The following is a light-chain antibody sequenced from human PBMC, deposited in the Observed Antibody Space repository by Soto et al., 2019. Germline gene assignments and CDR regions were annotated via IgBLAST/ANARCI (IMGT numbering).Light chain of an antibody. CDR2: EGS. V-gene: IGLV2-23*01. J-gene: IGLJ1*01. Sequence: QSALTQPASVSGSPGQSITISCTGTSSDVGSYNLVSWYQQHPGKAPKLMIYEGSKRPSGVSNRFSGSKSGNTASLTVSGLQAEDEADYYCCSLFGTGTKLTVL. CDR1: SSDVGSYNL. CDR3: CSL.